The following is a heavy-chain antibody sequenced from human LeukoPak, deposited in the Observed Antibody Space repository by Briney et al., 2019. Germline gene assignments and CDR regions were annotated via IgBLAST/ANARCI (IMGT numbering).Heavy chain of an antibody. CDR2: IIPIFGTA. CDR3: ARDPTHCSSTSCQVPFDY. CDR1: GGTFSSYA. D-gene: IGHD2-2*01. V-gene: IGHV1-69*01. Sequence: EASVKVSCKASGGTFSSYAISWVRQAPGQGLEWMGGIIPIFGTANYAQKFQGRVTITADESTSTAYMELSSLRSEDTAVYYCARDPTHCSSTSCQVPFDYWGQGTLVTVSS. J-gene: IGHJ4*02.